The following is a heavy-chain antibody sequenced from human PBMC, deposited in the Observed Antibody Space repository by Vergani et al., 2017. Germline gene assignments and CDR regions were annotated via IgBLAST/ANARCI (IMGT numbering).Heavy chain of an antibody. CDR1: GGPFSSYA. CDR2: IIPIFGTA. CDR3: ARVLRAYYDSSGTNWFAP. J-gene: IGHJ5*02. D-gene: IGHD3-22*01. Sequence: QVQLVQSGAEVKKPGSSVKVSCKASGGPFSSYAISWVRQAPGQGLEWRGGIIPIFGTANYAQKFQGSVTITADESTSTAYMELSSLRSEDPAVYYCARVLRAYYDSSGTNWFAPWGQGTLVTVSS. V-gene: IGHV1-69*01.